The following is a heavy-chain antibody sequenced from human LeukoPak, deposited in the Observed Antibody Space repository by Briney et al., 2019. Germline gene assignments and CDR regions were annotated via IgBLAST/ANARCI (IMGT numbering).Heavy chain of an antibody. D-gene: IGHD1-26*01. CDR3: ARVEWSGSYSGTFHFDY. Sequence: SETLSLTCTVSGGSISSYYWSWIRQPPGKGLEWIGSIYHSGSTYYNPSLKSRVTISVDTSKNQFSLKLSSVTAADTAVYYCARVEWSGSYSGTFHFDYWGQGTLVTVSS. CDR1: GGSISSYY. CDR2: IYHSGST. J-gene: IGHJ4*02. V-gene: IGHV4-38-2*02.